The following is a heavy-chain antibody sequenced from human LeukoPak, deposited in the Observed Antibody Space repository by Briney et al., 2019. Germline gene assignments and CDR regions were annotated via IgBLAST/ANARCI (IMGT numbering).Heavy chain of an antibody. CDR1: GGSFSGYY. CDR2: INHSGST. Sequence: PSETLSLTCAVYGGSFSGYYWSWIRQPPGKGLEWIGGINHSGSTNYNPSLKSRVTISVDTSKNQFSLKLSSVTAADTAVYYCAREDYDSSGRPFDYWGQGTLVTVSS. CDR3: AREDYDSSGRPFDY. D-gene: IGHD3-22*01. J-gene: IGHJ4*02. V-gene: IGHV4-34*01.